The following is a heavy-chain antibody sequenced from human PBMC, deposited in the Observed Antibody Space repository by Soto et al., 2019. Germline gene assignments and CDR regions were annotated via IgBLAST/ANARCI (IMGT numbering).Heavy chain of an antibody. V-gene: IGHV3-23*01. CDR2: ISGSGGST. J-gene: IGHJ4*02. D-gene: IGHD3-22*01. Sequence: GGSLRLSCAASGFTFSSYAMSWVRQAPGKGLEWASAISGSGGSTYYADSVKGRFTISRDNSKNTLYLQMNSLRAEDTAVYYCAKIPAITMIVSFDYWGQGTLVTVSS. CDR1: GFTFSSYA. CDR3: AKIPAITMIVSFDY.